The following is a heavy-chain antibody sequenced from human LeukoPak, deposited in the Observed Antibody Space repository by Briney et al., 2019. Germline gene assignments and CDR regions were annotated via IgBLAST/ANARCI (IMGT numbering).Heavy chain of an antibody. V-gene: IGHV3-21*04. CDR2: ISSSSSYI. CDR3: AKGWSGYSYYFDY. Sequence: PGGSLRLSCAASGFTFSSYSMNWVRQAPGKGLEWVSSISSSSSYIYYADSVKGRFTISRDNSKNTLYLQMNSLRAEDTAVYYCAKGWSGYSYYFDYWGQGTLVTVSS. D-gene: IGHD3-3*01. J-gene: IGHJ4*02. CDR1: GFTFSSYS.